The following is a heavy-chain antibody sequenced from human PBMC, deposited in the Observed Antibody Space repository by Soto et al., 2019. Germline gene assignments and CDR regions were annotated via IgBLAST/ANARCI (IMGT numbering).Heavy chain of an antibody. D-gene: IGHD3-16*02. J-gene: IGHJ5*02. CDR3: ARTNDDSIVRFGT. Sequence: PSDTLSLTCAVCGGSIGSSSSYWGWIRQPPWKGLEWIGNIYYSGSAYYNPSLRSLVTMSIYTSQNQFSLKLSSVTAADTAIYYCARTNDDSIVRFGTWGQGTIVTVSS. V-gene: IGHV4-39*01. CDR1: GGSIGSSSSY. CDR2: IYYSGSA.